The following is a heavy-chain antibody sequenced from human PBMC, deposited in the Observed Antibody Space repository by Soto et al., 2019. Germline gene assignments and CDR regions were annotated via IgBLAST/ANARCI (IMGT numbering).Heavy chain of an antibody. CDR1: GFTFSSYG. Sequence: GGSLRLSCAASGFTFSSYGMHWVRQAPGKGLEWVAVISYDGSNKYYADSVKGRFTISRDNSKNTLYLQMNSLRAEDTAVYYCSVVPAAMDHYFDYWGQRTLVTVSS. V-gene: IGHV3-30*03. CDR2: ISYDGSNK. D-gene: IGHD2-2*01. J-gene: IGHJ4*02. CDR3: SVVPAAMDHYFDY.